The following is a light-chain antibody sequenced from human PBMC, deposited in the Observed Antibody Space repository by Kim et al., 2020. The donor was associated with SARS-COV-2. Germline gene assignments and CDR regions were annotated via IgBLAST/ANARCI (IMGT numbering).Light chain of an antibody. CDR1: QSVTSTY. CDR2: GAS. J-gene: IGKJ2*01. V-gene: IGKV3-20*01. CDR3: QQYGSSPWT. Sequence: LSPGERATFASRARQSVTSTYLAWYQQKPGQAPRLLIYGASNRATGIPDRISGSGSGTDFTLTISSLEPEDFAVYFCQQYGSSPWTFGQGTKLEI.